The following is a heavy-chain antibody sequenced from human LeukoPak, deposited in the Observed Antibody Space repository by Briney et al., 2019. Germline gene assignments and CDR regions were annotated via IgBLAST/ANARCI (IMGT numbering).Heavy chain of an antibody. CDR2: IYYSGST. CDR3: AGGTMTTVTSYYYYYYYMDV. J-gene: IGHJ6*03. V-gene: IGHV4-59*01. D-gene: IGHD4-17*01. CDR1: GGSISSYY. Sequence: PSETLSLTCTVSGGSISSYYWSWIRQPPGKGLEWIGYIYYSGSTNYNPSLKSRVTISVDTSKNQFSLKLSSVTAADTAVYYCAGGTMTTVTSYYYYYYYMDVWGKGTTVTISS.